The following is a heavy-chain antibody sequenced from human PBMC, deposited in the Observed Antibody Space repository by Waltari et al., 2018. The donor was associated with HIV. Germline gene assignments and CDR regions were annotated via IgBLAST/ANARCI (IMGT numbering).Heavy chain of an antibody. CDR1: GFIFSTYA. J-gene: IGHJ3*02. Sequence: QVQLVESGGGVVQPGRSLRLSCAASGFIFSTYAVHWVRQAPGEGLEWVSLMSYDGSDESYSDAVKGRFIISRDNSKNTRYLQMNSLRAEDTAVYYCARAPPYSTRWFYDAFDIWGQGTMVTVSS. CDR3: ARAPPYSTRWFYDAFDI. CDR2: MSYDGSDE. D-gene: IGHD6-13*01. V-gene: IGHV3-30*01.